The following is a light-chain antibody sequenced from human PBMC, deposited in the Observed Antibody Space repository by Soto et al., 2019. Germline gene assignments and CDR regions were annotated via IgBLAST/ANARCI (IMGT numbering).Light chain of an antibody. J-gene: IGKJ4*01. CDR2: GAS. CDR1: QSVTSD. Sequence: EIVMTQSPATLSVSPGERATLSCRASQSVTSDLAWYQQQPGQAPRLLIYGASTRATGVPARISGSGSGTEFTLTISSLQSEDFEVYYCQQYHNWPLTFGGGTKVEIK. CDR3: QQYHNWPLT. V-gene: IGKV3-15*01.